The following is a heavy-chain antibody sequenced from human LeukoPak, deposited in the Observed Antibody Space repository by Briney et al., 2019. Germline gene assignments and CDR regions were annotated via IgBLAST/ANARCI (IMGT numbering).Heavy chain of an antibody. CDR1: GFTFSSYG. V-gene: IGHV3-30*18. Sequence: TGGSLRLSCAASGFTFSSYGMHWVRQAPGKGLEWVAVISYDGSNKYYADSVKGRFTISRDNSKNTLYLQMNSLRAEDTAVYYCAKHGGSGSYYLFDYWGQGTLVTVSS. CDR2: ISYDGSNK. D-gene: IGHD3-10*01. J-gene: IGHJ4*02. CDR3: AKHGGSGSYYLFDY.